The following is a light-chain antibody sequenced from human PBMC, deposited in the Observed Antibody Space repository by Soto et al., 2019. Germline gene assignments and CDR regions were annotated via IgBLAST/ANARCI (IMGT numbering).Light chain of an antibody. CDR1: QDISNY. CDR3: QQYSSWVWT. J-gene: IGKJ1*01. Sequence: DIQMTQSPSSLSASVGDRVTITCQASQDISNYLNWYQHKPGKAPKLLIYDASNLETGVPSRFSGSGSGTHFTFTINSLQPEDIATYYCQQYSSWVWTFGQGTKVDIK. V-gene: IGKV1-33*01. CDR2: DAS.